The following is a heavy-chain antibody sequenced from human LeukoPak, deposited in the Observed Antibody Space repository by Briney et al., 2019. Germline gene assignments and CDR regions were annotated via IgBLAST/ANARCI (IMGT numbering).Heavy chain of an antibody. V-gene: IGHV3-9*01. CDR2: ISWNSGSI. Sequence: PGRSLRLSCAASGFTFDDYAMHWVRQAPGKGLEWVSGISWNSGSIGYADSVKGRFTISRDNAKNSLYLQMNSLRAEDTAVYYCASEEWLSKTHAFDIWGQGTMVTVSS. D-gene: IGHD3-3*01. J-gene: IGHJ3*02. CDR1: GFTFDDYA. CDR3: ASEEWLSKTHAFDI.